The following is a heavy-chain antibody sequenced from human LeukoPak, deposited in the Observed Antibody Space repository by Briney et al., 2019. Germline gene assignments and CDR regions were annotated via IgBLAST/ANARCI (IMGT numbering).Heavy chain of an antibody. V-gene: IGHV3-30*02. CDR3: AKDRGLRYFDWRGSIFDY. J-gene: IGHJ4*02. D-gene: IGHD3-9*01. CDR2: IRYDGSNK. CDR1: GFTFSSYG. Sequence: GGSLRLSCAASGFTFSSYGMHWVRQAPGKGLEWVAFIRYDGSNKYYADSVKGRFTISRDNSKNTLYLQMNSLRAEDTAVYYCAKDRGLRYFDWRGSIFDYWGQGTLVTVSS.